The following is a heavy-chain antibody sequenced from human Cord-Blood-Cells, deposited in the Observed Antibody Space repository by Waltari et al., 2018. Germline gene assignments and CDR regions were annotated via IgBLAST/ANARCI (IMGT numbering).Heavy chain of an antibody. J-gene: IGHJ3*02. CDR3: ARDQRHYDSSGYYAFDI. CDR1: GFTVSSNY. V-gene: IGHV3-53*01. Sequence: EVQLVESGGGLIQPGGSLRLSCAASGFTVSSNYMSWVSQAPGKGLEWVSVIYSGGSTYYADSVKGRFTISRDNSKNTLYLQMNSLRAEDTAVYYCARDQRHYDSSGYYAFDIWGQGTMVTVSS. CDR2: IYSGGST. D-gene: IGHD3-22*01.